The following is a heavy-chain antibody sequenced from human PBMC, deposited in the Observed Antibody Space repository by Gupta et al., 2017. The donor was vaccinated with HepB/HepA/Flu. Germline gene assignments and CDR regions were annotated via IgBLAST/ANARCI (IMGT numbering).Heavy chain of an antibody. J-gene: IGHJ6*03. CDR2: ISDSGGNT. V-gene: IGHV3-23*01. CDR3: AKGGGTGYYYYMHV. Sequence: EVQLLESGGGLVQPGGSLRLSCAASGFTLTSYAMSWVRQAPGKGLEWVSSISDSGGNTYYADSVKGRFTISRDNSKNTLYLEMNSLRVEDTAIYYCAKGGGTGYYYYMHVWGKGTTVTVSS. CDR1: GFTLTSYA.